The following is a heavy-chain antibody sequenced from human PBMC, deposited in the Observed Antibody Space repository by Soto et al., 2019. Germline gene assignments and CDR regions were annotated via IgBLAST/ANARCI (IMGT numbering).Heavy chain of an antibody. J-gene: IGHJ4*02. Sequence: GGSLRLSCAASGFTFSSYAMSWVRQAPGKGLEWVSAISGSGGSTYYADSVKGRFTISRDNSKNTLYLQMSSLRSEDTAVYYCARGLRAAAGKGLIGYWGQGTLVTVSS. D-gene: IGHD6-13*01. CDR3: ARGLRAAAGKGLIGY. CDR2: ISGSGGST. CDR1: GFTFSSYA. V-gene: IGHV3-23*01.